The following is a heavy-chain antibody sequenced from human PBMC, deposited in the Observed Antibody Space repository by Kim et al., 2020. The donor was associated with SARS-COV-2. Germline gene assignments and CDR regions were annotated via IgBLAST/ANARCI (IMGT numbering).Heavy chain of an antibody. CDR1: GFTFSSYG. CDR2: IWYDGSNK. CDR3: ARDLLVGATSYGMDV. J-gene: IGHJ6*02. V-gene: IGHV3-33*01. Sequence: GGSLRLSCAASGFTFSSYGMHWVRQAPGKGLEWVAVIWYDGSNKYYADSVKGRFIISRDTSKNTLYLQMNSLRAEDTAVYYCARDLLVGATSYGMDVWGQGTTVTVSS. D-gene: IGHD1-26*01.